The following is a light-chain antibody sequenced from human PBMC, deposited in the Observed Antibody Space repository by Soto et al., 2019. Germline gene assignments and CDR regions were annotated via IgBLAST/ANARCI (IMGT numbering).Light chain of an antibody. V-gene: IGLV1-40*01. CDR3: QSYDSSLSAVV. CDR2: GNS. Sequence: QPVLTQPASVSGAPGQRVTISCTGSSSNIGAGYDVKWYQQLPGTAPKLLIHGNSNRPSGVPDRFSGSKSGTSASLAITGLQAEDEADYYCQSYDSSLSAVVFGGGTKLTVL. J-gene: IGLJ2*01. CDR1: SSNIGAGYD.